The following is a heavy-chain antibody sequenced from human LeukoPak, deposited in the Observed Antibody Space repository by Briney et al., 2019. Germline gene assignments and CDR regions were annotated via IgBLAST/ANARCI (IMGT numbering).Heavy chain of an antibody. CDR1: GFTFSSYA. J-gene: IGHJ4*02. D-gene: IGHD1-26*01. CDR3: ARDFDYSGSYSY. Sequence: KPGGSLRLSCAASGFTFSSYAMHWVRQAPGKGLEWVSSISSSSSYIYYADSVKGRFTISRDNAKNSLYLQMNSLRAEDTAVYYCARDFDYSGSYSYWGQGTLVTVSS. CDR2: ISSSSSYI. V-gene: IGHV3-21*01.